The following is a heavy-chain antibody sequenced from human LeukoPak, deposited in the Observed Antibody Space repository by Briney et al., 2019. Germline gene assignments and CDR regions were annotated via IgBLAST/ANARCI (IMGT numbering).Heavy chain of an antibody. D-gene: IGHD2-15*01. CDR3: ARFEGYCSGGSCFKYFDY. Sequence: ASVKVSCKASGYTFTSYAMHWVRQAPGQRLEWMGWINAGNGNTKYSQKFQGRVTITRDTSASTAYMELSSLRSEDMAVYYCARFEGYCSGGSCFKYFDYWGQGTLVTVSS. V-gene: IGHV1-3*01. CDR1: GYTFTSYA. J-gene: IGHJ4*02. CDR2: INAGNGNT.